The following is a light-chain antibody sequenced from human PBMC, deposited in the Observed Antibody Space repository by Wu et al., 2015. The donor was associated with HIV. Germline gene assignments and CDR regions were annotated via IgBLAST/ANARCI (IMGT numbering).Light chain of an antibody. CDR2: KAS. J-gene: IGKJ3*01. Sequence: DIQMTQSPSTLSASLGDRVTITCRASQGISSWLAWYQQKPGKAPKLLIYKASSLQSGVPSRFSGSGSGTEFTLTISSLQPDDFATYYCQQYNNYVTFGPGTKVDIK. V-gene: IGKV1-5*03. CDR3: QQYNNYVT. CDR1: QGISSW.